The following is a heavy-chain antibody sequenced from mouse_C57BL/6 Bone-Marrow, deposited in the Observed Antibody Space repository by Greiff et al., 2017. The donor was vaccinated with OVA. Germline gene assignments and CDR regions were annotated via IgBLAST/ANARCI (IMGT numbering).Heavy chain of an antibody. J-gene: IGHJ4*01. V-gene: IGHV1-15*01. D-gene: IGHD2-5*01. CDR3: TRGYSNYYAMDY. CDR2: IDPETGGT. CDR1: GYTFTDYE. Sequence: VQLQQSGAELVRPGASVTLSCKASGYTFTDYEMHWVKQTPVPGLEWIGAIDPETGGTAYNQKFKGKAILTADKSSSPAYMELRSLTSEDSAVYYCTRGYSNYYAMDYWGQGTSVTVSS.